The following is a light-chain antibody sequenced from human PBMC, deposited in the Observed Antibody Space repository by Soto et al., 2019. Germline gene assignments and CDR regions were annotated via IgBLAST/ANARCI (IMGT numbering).Light chain of an antibody. Sequence: QSVLTQPPSVSGAPGQRVTISCNGSSSNIGAGYDVHWYQQLPGTAPKLLIYGNINRPSGVPDRFSGSKSGASASLAITGRQAEDEADYHCQSYDSSLSGSVFGGGTKLTVL. J-gene: IGLJ2*01. CDR1: SSNIGAGYD. CDR2: GNI. V-gene: IGLV1-40*01. CDR3: QSYDSSLSGSV.